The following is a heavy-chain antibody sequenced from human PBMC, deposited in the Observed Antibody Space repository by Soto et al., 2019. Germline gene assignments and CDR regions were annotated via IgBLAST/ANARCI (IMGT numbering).Heavy chain of an antibody. CDR3: ARVGSRGRFGDLSEFDP. CDR1: GMFVSSNY. V-gene: IGHV3-53*01. Sequence: PGGSPRLSCAAPGMFVSSNYMSWVGLAPGKGLEWVAIIYSSGASYYADSVKGRFTLSRDNSNNTLSLHMNSVSVADSAVYYCARVGSRGRFGDLSEFDPWGKGTLVSVSS. J-gene: IGHJ5*02. D-gene: IGHD3-10*01. CDR2: IYSSGAS.